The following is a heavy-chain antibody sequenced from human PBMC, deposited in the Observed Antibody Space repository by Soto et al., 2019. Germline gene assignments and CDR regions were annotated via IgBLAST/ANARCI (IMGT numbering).Heavy chain of an antibody. CDR2: ISYDGSNK. Sequence: QVQLVESGGGVVQPGRSLRLSCAASGFTFSSYAMHWVRQVPGKGLEWVAVISYDGSNKYYADSVKGRFTISRGNSKNTLYLQMNSLRAEDTAVYYCARPLWRDDYNWGYFDLWGRGTLVTVSS. J-gene: IGHJ2*01. V-gene: IGHV3-30-3*01. CDR3: ARPLWRDDYNWGYFDL. CDR1: GFTFSSYA. D-gene: IGHD4-4*01.